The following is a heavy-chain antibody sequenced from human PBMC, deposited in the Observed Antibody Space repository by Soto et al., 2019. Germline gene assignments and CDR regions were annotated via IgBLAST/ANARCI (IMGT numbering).Heavy chain of an antibody. V-gene: IGHV4-59*01. D-gene: IGHD3-10*01. J-gene: IGHJ5*02. CDR2: MYDSGRS. CDR1: GGSISNNY. CDR3: ARTHGSGSWWFDP. Sequence: KTXGTLSLTCSVSGGSISNNYWSWIRQSPGKGLEWIGYMYDSGRSNYNPSLQGRVTISGDTSKNQFSLKLTSVTPADTAVYYCARTHGSGSWWFDPWGQGTLVTVSS.